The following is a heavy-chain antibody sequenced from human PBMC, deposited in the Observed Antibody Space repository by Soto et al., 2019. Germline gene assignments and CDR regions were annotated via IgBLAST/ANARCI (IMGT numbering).Heavy chain of an antibody. CDR1: GFTFSNYW. J-gene: IGHJ5*02. CDR3: ERDSFDA. V-gene: IGHV3-7*01. CDR2: MKKDGSRK. Sequence: WGTLRLSCLASGFTFSNYWISCVRQPPGKGLEWVGNMKKDGSRKYYLNSVKRRFISSSDNARNSQHLQMKSTIVVDTAVYCCERDSFDAWGQGTLVTVSS.